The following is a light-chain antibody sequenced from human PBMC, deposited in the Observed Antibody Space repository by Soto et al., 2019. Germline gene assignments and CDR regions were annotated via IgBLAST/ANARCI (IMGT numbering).Light chain of an antibody. V-gene: IGLV1-40*01. J-gene: IGLJ3*02. Sequence: QAVVTQPPSVSGAPGQRITISCTGSPSNIGAGFDVHWYQQFPGTAPKLLIYGTTSRPSGVPDRFSGSQSGTSASLAITELQAGDEADYYCQSYDTSLSGAWVFGGGTKVTVL. CDR1: PSNIGAGFD. CDR3: QSYDTSLSGAWV. CDR2: GTT.